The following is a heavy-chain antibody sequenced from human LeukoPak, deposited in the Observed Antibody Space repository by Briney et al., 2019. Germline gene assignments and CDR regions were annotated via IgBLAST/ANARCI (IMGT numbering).Heavy chain of an antibody. CDR1: GGXXSXYY. Sequence: SGGXXSXYYWSWIRQPPGKGLEWIGYIYYSGSTNYNPSLKSRVTISVDTSKNQFSLKLSSVTAADTAVYYCARGYYGDEYYFDYWGQGTLVTVSS. CDR3: ARGYYGDEYYFDY. D-gene: IGHD4-17*01. V-gene: IGHV4-59*01. J-gene: IGHJ4*02. CDR2: IYYSGST.